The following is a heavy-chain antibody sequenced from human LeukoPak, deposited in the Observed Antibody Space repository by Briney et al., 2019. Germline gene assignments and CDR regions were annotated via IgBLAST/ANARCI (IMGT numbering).Heavy chain of an antibody. CDR1: GFTFSNCW. J-gene: IGHJ4*02. CDR3: ARNAGWVSDY. V-gene: IGHV3-7*04. CDR2: IKPDGSEK. Sequence: GGSLRLSCAASGFTFSNCWMSCVRQAPGKGLEWVANIKPDGSEKFYVDSVKGRFTISRDNAANSLYLGMNSLRAEDTAVYYCARNAGWVSDYWGQGTLVTVSS. D-gene: IGHD6-19*01.